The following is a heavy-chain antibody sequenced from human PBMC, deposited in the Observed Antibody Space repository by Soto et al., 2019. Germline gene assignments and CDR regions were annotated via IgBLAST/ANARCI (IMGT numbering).Heavy chain of an antibody. D-gene: IGHD3-22*01. CDR2: IIPIFAPA. CDR1: GGTFSSYA. V-gene: IGHV1-69*13. CDR3: ARARMTVVVNDPYYYSGLDV. Sequence: VASVKVSCKASGGTFSSYAISWVPQAPGQGLELMGGIIPIFAPANYAQKFQGRVTITADESTSTAYMELSSLRSDDTAVYYCARARMTVVVNDPYYYSGLDVWG. J-gene: IGHJ6*02.